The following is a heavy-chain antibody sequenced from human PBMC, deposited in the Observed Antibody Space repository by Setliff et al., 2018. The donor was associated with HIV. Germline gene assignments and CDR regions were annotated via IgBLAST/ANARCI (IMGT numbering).Heavy chain of an antibody. CDR1: GFTFSSYA. D-gene: IGHD6-13*01. CDR2: ISGSGDST. CDR3: AKDPSDSCSWYYFHY. J-gene: IGHJ4*02. Sequence: PGESLKISCATSGFTFSSYAMSWVRQAPGKGLEWVSAISGSGDSTYYADSVKGRFTISRDNSKNTLYLQMNSLRADDTAVYYCAKDPSDSCSWYYFHYWGQGALVTVSS. V-gene: IGHV3-23*01.